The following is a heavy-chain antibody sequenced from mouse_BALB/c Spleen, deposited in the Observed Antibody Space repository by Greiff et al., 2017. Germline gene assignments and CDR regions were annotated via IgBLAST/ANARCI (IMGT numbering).Heavy chain of an antibody. D-gene: IGHD1-1*01. V-gene: IGHV1-14*01. CDR1: GYTFTSYV. Sequence: EVQLQESGPELVKPGASVKMSCKASGYTFTSYVMHWVKQKPGQGLEWIGYINPYNDGTKYNEKFKGKATLTSDKSSSTAYMELSSLTSEDSAVYYCARESHYYGSSYEGYFDVWGAGTTVTVSS. J-gene: IGHJ1*01. CDR2: INPYNDGT. CDR3: ARESHYYGSSYEGYFDV.